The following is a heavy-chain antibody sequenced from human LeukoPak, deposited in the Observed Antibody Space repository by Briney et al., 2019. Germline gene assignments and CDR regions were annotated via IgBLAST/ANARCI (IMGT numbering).Heavy chain of an antibody. Sequence: SETLSLTCAVYGESFSGYYWSWIRQPPEEGLEWIGEINHGGITNYNPSLKSRVTISADTSKNQFSLRLTSVTAADVAVYYCARHRRYYYGSGTEDYWGQGTLVTVSS. V-gene: IGHV4-34*01. D-gene: IGHD3-10*01. J-gene: IGHJ4*02. CDR1: GESFSGYY. CDR2: INHGGIT. CDR3: ARHRRYYYGSGTEDY.